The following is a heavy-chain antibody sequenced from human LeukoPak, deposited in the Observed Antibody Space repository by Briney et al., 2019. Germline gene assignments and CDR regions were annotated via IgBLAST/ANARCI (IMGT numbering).Heavy chain of an antibody. J-gene: IGHJ5*02. CDR3: ARDTDIVVVPSWFDP. CDR1: GYSISSGYY. CDR2: IYHSGST. Sequence: TSETLSLTCTVSGYSISSGYYWGWIQQPPGKGLEWIGSIYHSGSTYYNPSLKSRVTISVDTSKNQFSLKLSSVTAADTAVYYCARDTDIVVVPSWFDPWGQGTLVTVSS. D-gene: IGHD2-2*01. V-gene: IGHV4-38-2*02.